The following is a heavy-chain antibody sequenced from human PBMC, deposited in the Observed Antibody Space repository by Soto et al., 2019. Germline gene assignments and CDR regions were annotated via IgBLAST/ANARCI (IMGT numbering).Heavy chain of an antibody. CDR2: IYYSGST. V-gene: IGHV4-39*01. CDR3: ARLGLGYCSGGSCYGRWFDP. D-gene: IGHD2-15*01. CDR1: GGSISSSSYY. J-gene: IGHJ5*02. Sequence: ASETLSLTCTVSGGSISSSSYYWGWISQPPGKGLEWIGSIYYSGSTYYNPSLKSRVTISVDTSKNQFSLKLSSVTAADTAVYYCARLGLGYCSGGSCYGRWFDPWGQGTLVTVSS.